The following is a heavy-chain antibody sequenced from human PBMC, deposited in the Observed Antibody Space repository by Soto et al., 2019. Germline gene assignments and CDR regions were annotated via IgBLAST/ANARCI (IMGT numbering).Heavy chain of an antibody. Sequence: GASVKVSCKAPGDTFTSYYLNWVRQAPGQGLEWMGVINPHGGSTKYAQKFQGRITMTRDTSRSTVYMELSSLKASDTAMYYCARQRSPSGYDPYFDYWGQGTLVTVSS. J-gene: IGHJ4*02. V-gene: IGHV1-46*01. CDR1: GDTFTSYY. CDR2: INPHGGST. D-gene: IGHD5-12*01. CDR3: ARQRSPSGYDPYFDY.